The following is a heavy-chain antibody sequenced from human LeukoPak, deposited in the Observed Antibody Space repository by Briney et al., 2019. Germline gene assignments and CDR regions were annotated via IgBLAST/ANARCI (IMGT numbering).Heavy chain of an antibody. Sequence: ASVKVSCKASGYTFTSYAMHWVRQAPGQRLEWMGWINAGNGNTKYSQEFQGRVTITRDTSASTAYMELSSLRSEDMAVYYCAREGYYYDSSGYRNWFDPWGQGTLVTVSS. V-gene: IGHV1-3*03. CDR3: AREGYYYDSSGYRNWFDP. J-gene: IGHJ5*02. CDR1: GYTFTSYA. D-gene: IGHD3-22*01. CDR2: INAGNGNT.